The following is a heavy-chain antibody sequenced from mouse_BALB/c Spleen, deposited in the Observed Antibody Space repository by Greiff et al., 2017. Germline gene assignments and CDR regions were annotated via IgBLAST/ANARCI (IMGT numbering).Heavy chain of an antibody. CDR3: ARVSGRLRREFAY. D-gene: IGHD2-4*01. CDR2: IWAGGST. J-gene: IGHJ3*01. CDR1: GFSLTSYG. Sequence: QVQLKESGPGLVAPSQSLSITCTVSGFSLTSYGVHWVRQPPGKGLEWLGVIWAGGSTNYNSALMSRLSISKDNSKSQVFLKMNSLQTDDTAMYYCARVSGRLRREFAYWGQGTLVTVSA. V-gene: IGHV2-9*02.